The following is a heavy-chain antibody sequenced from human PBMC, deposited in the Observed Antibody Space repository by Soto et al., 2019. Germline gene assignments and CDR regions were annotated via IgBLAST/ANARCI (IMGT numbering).Heavy chain of an antibody. CDR3: ARHDCVSSSCYYSYYYGIDV. CDR2: IIPIFGTA. D-gene: IGHD2-2*01. V-gene: IGHV1-69*12. CDR1: GGTFSSYA. J-gene: IGHJ6*02. Sequence: QVQLVQSGAEVKKPGSSVKVSCKASGGTFSSYAISWVRQAPGQGLEWMGGIIPIFGTANYAQKFQGRVTLTADESTSTAYMELSSLRSEDTAVYYCARHDCVSSSCYYSYYYGIDVWGQGTTVTVSS.